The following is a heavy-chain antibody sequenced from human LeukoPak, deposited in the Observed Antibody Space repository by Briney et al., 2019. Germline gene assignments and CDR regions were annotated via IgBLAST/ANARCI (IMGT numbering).Heavy chain of an antibody. V-gene: IGHV4-34*01. CDR3: ARGRGSAL. Sequence: SEILSLTCTVSGGSISSYYWSWIRQPPGKGLEWIREINHSGSTNYNPSLKSRVTISVDTSKNQFSLKLSSVTAADTAVYYCARGRGSALWGQGTLVTVSS. J-gene: IGHJ4*02. CDR1: GGSISSYY. CDR2: INHSGST. D-gene: IGHD3-10*01.